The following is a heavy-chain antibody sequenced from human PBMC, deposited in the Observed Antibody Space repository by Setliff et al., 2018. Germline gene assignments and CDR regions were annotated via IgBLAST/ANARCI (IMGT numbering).Heavy chain of an antibody. D-gene: IGHD2-15*01. CDR2: ISVYNGDT. J-gene: IGHJ4*02. V-gene: IGHV1-18*01. CDR1: GYTFRNYA. CDR3: ARLSSGYCSGGSCPAGYDY. Sequence: ASVKVSCKASGYTFRNYAFAWVRQAPGQGLEWVGWISVYNGDTNYAQKFQGRVTITADKSTSTAYMELSSLGSEDTAVYYCARLSSGYCSGGSCPAGYDYWGQGTLVTGSS.